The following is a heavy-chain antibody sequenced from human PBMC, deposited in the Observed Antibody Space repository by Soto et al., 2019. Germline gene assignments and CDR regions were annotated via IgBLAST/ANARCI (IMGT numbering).Heavy chain of an antibody. CDR1: GGSISSGGYY. CDR3: ARDIAVAEVFDY. Sequence: PSETLSLTCTVSGGSISSGGYYWSWIRQHPGKGLEWIGYIYYSGSTYYNPFLKSRVTISVDTSKNQFSLKLSSVTAADTAVYYCARDIAVAEVFDYWGQGTLVTVSS. J-gene: IGHJ4*02. CDR2: IYYSGST. V-gene: IGHV4-31*03. D-gene: IGHD6-19*01.